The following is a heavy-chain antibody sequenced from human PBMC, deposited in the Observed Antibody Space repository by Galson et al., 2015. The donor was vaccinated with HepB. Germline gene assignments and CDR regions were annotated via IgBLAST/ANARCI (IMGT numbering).Heavy chain of an antibody. J-gene: IGHJ4*02. V-gene: IGHV3-33*01. CDR2: IWYDGTYK. Sequence: SLRLSCAASGFIFSNYGMQWVRQAPGKGLEWVAHIWYDGTYKHYADSVKGRFTISRDNARITLFLQMNSLRAEDTAVYYCARDSGNGGSQDWGQGTLVSVSS. D-gene: IGHD2-8*01. CDR3: ARDSGNGGSQD. CDR1: GFIFSNYG.